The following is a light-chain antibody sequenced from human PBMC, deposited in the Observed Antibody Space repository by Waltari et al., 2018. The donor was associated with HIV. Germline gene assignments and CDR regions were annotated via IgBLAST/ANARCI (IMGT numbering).Light chain of an antibody. V-gene: IGLV1-51*01. CDR1: DSNIGNYF. CDR2: DNN. CDR3: GTWDSSLSAGV. J-gene: IGLJ3*02. Sequence: QSVLTQPPSVSAAPGQKVTISCSGSDSNIGNYFVSCYQQLPGTAPKLLIYDNNKRPSGIPDRFSGSKSGSSATLAITGLQTGDEGDYYCGTWDSSLSAGVFGGGTKVTVL.